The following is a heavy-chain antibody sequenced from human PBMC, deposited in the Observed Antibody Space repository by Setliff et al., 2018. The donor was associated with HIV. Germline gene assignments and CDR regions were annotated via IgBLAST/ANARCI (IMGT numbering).Heavy chain of an antibody. D-gene: IGHD7-27*01. Sequence: SLRLSCAASGFTLTSYSMTWVRQAPGKGLEWVSFISSSSSTIYYADSVKGRFTISRDNAKNSLDLQMNSLRAEDTAVYYCARGGLGYFYYYYMDVWGKGTTVTVSS. V-gene: IGHV3-48*01. CDR2: ISSSSSTI. CDR1: GFTLTSYS. J-gene: IGHJ6*03. CDR3: ARGGLGYFYYYYMDV.